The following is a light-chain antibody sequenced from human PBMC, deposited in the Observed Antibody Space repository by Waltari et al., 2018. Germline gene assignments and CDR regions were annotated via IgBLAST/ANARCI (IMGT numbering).Light chain of an antibody. CDR1: QSISSY. V-gene: IGKV1-39*01. Sequence: DIQMTQSPSSLSASVGDRVTITCRASQSISSYLNWYQQKPGKAPKLLIYAASSLQSGVPSRFSGSGSGTDFTITITSLQPEDFATYYCQESYSTPFTFGPGTKVAIK. CDR3: QESYSTPFT. CDR2: AAS. J-gene: IGKJ3*01.